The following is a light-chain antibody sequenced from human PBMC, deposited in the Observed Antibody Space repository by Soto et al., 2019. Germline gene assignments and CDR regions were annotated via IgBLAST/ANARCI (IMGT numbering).Light chain of an antibody. CDR1: QSVRSW. CDR2: DAS. J-gene: IGKJ4*01. Sequence: DIQMTQSPSTLSASVGARVTITCRASQSVRSWLAWYQQKPGRAPKFLIYDASSLESGVPSRFSGSGSGTEFTLTISNLQPDDFATYYCQQYDNYPLTVGGGTKVEI. V-gene: IGKV1-5*01. CDR3: QQYDNYPLT.